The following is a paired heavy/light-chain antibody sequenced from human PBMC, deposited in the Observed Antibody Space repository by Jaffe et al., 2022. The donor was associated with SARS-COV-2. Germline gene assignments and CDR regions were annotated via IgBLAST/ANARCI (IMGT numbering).Light chain of an antibody. Sequence: EIMLTQSPDTLSLSPGERATLSCRASESVSSTYLAWYQQKPGQSPRLLIYGTSHRATGIPDRFSGSGSGTDFALTISRLEPEDFAVYYCHQFDISRTFGQGTKVEIK. CDR3: HQFDISRT. V-gene: IGKV3-20*01. CDR2: GTS. CDR1: ESVSSTY. J-gene: IGKJ1*01.
Heavy chain of an antibody. CDR3: ARQGSYGSPGY. V-gene: IGHV5-51*01. CDR1: GYSFTNYW. D-gene: IGHD3-10*01. Sequence: EVQLVQSGAEVKKPGESLKISCKASGYSFTNYWIGWVRQMPGKGLEWMGLIYPGDSDTRYSPSFQGQVTISADRSVSTAYLQWSSLKASDSATYYCARQGSYGSPGYWGQGTLVTVSS. J-gene: IGHJ4*02. CDR2: IYPGDSDT.